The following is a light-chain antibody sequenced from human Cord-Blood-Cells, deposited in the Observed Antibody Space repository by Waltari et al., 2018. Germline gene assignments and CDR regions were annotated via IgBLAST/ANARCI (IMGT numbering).Light chain of an antibody. CDR2: DAS. CDR3: QQRSNWPT. J-gene: IGKJ4*01. Sequence: EIVLPQSPATLPLSPGERATLSCWASQSVSSYLAWYQQKPGQAPRLLIYDASNRATGIPARFSGSESGTDFTLTISSLEPEDFAVYYCQQRSNWPTFGGGTKVEIK. V-gene: IGKV3-11*01. CDR1: QSVSSY.